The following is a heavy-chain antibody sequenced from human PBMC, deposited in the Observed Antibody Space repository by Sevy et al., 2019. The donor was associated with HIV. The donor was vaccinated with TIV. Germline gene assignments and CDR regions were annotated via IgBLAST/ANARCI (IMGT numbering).Heavy chain of an antibody. CDR3: AREDSNGICYSN. CDR2: ITSTSSYI. D-gene: IGHD2-8*01. V-gene: IGHV3-21*01. Sequence: GGSLRLSCAASGFTFSIYSMNWVRQAPGKGLEWVSLITSTSSYIYYADSVKGRFTISRDSAKNSLYLQMNSLRAEDPAMYYCAREDSNGICYSNWGQGTLVTVSS. CDR1: GFTFSIYS. J-gene: IGHJ4*02.